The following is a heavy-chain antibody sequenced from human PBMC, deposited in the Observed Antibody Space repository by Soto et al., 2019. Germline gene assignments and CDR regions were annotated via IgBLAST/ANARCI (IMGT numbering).Heavy chain of an antibody. V-gene: IGHV1-69*13. CDR2: IIPIFGTA. J-gene: IGHJ6*02. D-gene: IGHD3-22*01. CDR1: GGTFSSYA. CDR3: ARVYYYDSSGYYSPLYYYYYGMDV. Sequence: SVKVSCKASGGTFSSYAISWVRQAPGQGLEWMGGIIPIFGTANYARKFQGRVTITADESTSTAYMELSSLRSEDTAVYYCARVYYYDSSGYYSPLYYYYYGMDVWGQGTTVTVSS.